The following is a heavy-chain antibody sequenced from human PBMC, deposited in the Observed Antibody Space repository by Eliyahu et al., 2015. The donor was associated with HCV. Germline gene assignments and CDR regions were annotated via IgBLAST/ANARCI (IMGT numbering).Heavy chain of an antibody. D-gene: IGHD6-19*01. V-gene: IGHV3-21*01. Sequence: EVQLVESGGGLVKPGGSLRLSCAASGFTFIXYSMNWXRQAPGKGLEWVSSISSSSSYIYYADSVKGRFTISRDNAKNSLYLQMNSLRAEDTAVYYCARDLESSGWSTVYYYYYGMDVWGQGTTVTVSS. J-gene: IGHJ6*02. CDR2: ISSSSSYI. CDR3: ARDLESSGWSTVYYYYYGMDV. CDR1: GFTFIXYS.